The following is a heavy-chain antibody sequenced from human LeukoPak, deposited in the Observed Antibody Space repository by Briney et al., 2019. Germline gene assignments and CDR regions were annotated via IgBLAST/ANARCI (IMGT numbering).Heavy chain of an antibody. D-gene: IGHD3-22*01. CDR1: GFTVSSNY. V-gene: IGHV3-23*01. Sequence: GGSLRLSCAASGFTVSSNYMSWVRQAPGKGLEWVSAISGSGGSTYYADSVKGRFTISRDNSKNTLYLQMNSLRAEDTAVYYCAKEFNYYDSSGYTYYFDYWGQGTLVTVSS. J-gene: IGHJ4*02. CDR3: AKEFNYYDSSGYTYYFDY. CDR2: ISGSGGST.